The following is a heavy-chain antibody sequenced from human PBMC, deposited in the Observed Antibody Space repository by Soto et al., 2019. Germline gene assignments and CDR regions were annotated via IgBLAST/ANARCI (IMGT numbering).Heavy chain of an antibody. CDR3: ARDLSSHYDFWSGYYLGRGYYYYYGMDV. CDR1: GFTFSSYA. V-gene: IGHV3-23*01. CDR2: ISSSGGST. J-gene: IGHJ6*02. D-gene: IGHD3-3*01. Sequence: GGSLRLSCAASGFTFSSYAMSWVRQAPGKGLEWVSAISSSGGSTYYADSVKGRFTTSRDNSRNTLYLQMNSLRAEDTAVYYCARDLSSHYDFWSGYYLGRGYYYYYGMDVWGQGTTVTVSS.